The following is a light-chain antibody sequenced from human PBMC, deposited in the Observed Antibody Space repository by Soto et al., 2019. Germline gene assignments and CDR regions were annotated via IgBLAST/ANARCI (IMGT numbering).Light chain of an antibody. V-gene: IGKV3-15*01. CDR2: GAS. Sequence: EIVMTQSPATLSVSPGERATLSCRASQSVSSNLAWYQQKPGQAPRLLIYGASTRATGIPARFSCSGSGTEFPLTISSLQSEDFAVYYCPQYNNWPRTFGQGTKVEIK. CDR3: PQYNNWPRT. CDR1: QSVSSN. J-gene: IGKJ1*01.